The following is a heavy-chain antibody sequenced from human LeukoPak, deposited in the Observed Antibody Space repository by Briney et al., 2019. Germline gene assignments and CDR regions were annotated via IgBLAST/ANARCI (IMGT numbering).Heavy chain of an antibody. D-gene: IGHD3-22*01. CDR3: ARLGVVITDPFDY. Sequence: GESLKISCKGSGYSFTSYWIGWVRQMPGKGLEWMGIIYPGDSDTRYSPSFQGQVTISADKSISTACLQWSSLKASDIAMYYCARLGVVITDPFDYWGQGTLVTVSS. CDR2: IYPGDSDT. V-gene: IGHV5-51*01. J-gene: IGHJ4*02. CDR1: GYSFTSYW.